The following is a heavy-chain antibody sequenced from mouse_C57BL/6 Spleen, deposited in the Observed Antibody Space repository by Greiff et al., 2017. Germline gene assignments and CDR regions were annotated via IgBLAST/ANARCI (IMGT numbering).Heavy chain of an antibody. CDR3: AREGGRYFDV. J-gene: IGHJ1*03. CDR1: GFTFSSYA. Sequence: EVQLVESGGGLVKPGGSLKLSCAASGFTFSSYAMSWVRQTPEKRLEWVATISDGGSYTYYPDNVKGRFTISRYNAKNNLYLQMRHLKSEDTAMYYCAREGGRYFDVWGTGTTVTVSS. D-gene: IGHD3-3*01. V-gene: IGHV5-4*01. CDR2: ISDGGSYT.